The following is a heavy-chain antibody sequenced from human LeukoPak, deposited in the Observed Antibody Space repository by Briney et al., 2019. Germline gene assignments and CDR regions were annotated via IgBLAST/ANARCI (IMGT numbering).Heavy chain of an antibody. V-gene: IGHV3-23*01. J-gene: IGHJ4*02. CDR3: AKSHSVGYRGYFDY. D-gene: IGHD5-12*01. CDR2: ISDSGAST. Sequence: GGSLRLSCAASGFTFTTYAMSWVRQAPGKGLEWVSTISDSGASTYYADSVKGRFTISRDNSKNTLYLQMNSLRAEDTAVYYCAKSHSVGYRGYFDYWGQGTLVTVSS. CDR1: GFTFTTYA.